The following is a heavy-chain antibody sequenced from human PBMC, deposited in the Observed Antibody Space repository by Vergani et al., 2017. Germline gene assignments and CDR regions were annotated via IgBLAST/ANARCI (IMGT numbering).Heavy chain of an antibody. D-gene: IGHD3-9*01. J-gene: IGHJ4*02. V-gene: IGHV1-46*03. CDR3: ARRDYGILTGYRY. Sequence: QVQVVQSGAEVKKSGASLKVPCKTSGYTFSNYYMHWVRQVPGQGLEWLGIINPSGGHTNYAQKFQGRVTMTRDTSTSTVYMELSSLRSEDTAIYYCARRDYGILTGYRYWGQGTLVIVSA. CDR1: GYTFSNYY. CDR2: INPSGGHT.